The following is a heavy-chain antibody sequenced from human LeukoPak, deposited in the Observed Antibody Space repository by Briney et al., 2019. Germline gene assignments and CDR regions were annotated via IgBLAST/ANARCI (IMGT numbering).Heavy chain of an antibody. CDR3: ARSYYDSSGYYYIDY. V-gene: IGHV4-4*07. D-gene: IGHD3-22*01. J-gene: IGHJ4*02. Sequence: SETLSLTCTVSGGSISSYYWSWIRQPAGKGLEWIGRIYTSGSTNYNPSLKSRVTMPVDTSKNQFSLKLSSVTAADTAVYYCARSYYDSSGYYYIDYWGQGTLVTVSS. CDR1: GGSISSYY. CDR2: IYTSGST.